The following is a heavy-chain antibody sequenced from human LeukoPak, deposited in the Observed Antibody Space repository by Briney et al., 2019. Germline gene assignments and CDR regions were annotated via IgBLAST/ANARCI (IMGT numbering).Heavy chain of an antibody. V-gene: IGHV3-30*03. J-gene: IGHJ6*03. CDR2: ISYDGSNK. CDR3: ARDLGRYYYASGSYYSYYMDV. Sequence: GGSLRLSCAASGFTFSSYGMHWVRQAPGKGLEWVAVISYDGSNKYYADSVKGRFTISRDNSKNTLYLQMNSLRTDDTAVYYCARDLGRYYYASGSYYSYYMDVWGKGTTVTVSS. CDR1: GFTFSSYG. D-gene: IGHD3-10*01.